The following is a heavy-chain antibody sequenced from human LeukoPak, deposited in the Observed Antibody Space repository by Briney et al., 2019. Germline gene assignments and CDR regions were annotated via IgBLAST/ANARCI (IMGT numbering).Heavy chain of an antibody. CDR1: GFTFSIYA. J-gene: IGHJ1*01. Sequence: GGSLRLSCAASGFTFSIYAMSWVRQAPGKGLEWVSAISGSGGNTYYADSVKGRFTISRDNSKTMLYLQMNSLRVEDAAVYYCAGDRRYDSSGYFQHWGQGTLVTVSS. D-gene: IGHD3-22*01. V-gene: IGHV3-23*01. CDR2: ISGSGGNT. CDR3: AGDRRYDSSGYFQH.